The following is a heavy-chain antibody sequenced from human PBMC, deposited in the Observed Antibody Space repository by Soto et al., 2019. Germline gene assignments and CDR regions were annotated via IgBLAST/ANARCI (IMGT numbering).Heavy chain of an antibody. V-gene: IGHV3-15*01. J-gene: IGHJ4*02. CDR2: IRAKAEGGTA. CDR1: GFTFSNAW. Sequence: PGGSLRRFCAASGFTFSNAWMSWVRQAPGKGLEWIGRIRAKAEGGTADYAAPVKGRFTISRDDSKNTLFLQMNSLKTEDTAVYHCMTKYSISTGGCWGQGTLVTVSS. CDR3: MTKYSISTGGC. D-gene: IGHD2-21*01.